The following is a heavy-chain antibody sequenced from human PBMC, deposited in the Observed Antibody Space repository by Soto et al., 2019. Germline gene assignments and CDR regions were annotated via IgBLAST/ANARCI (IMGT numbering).Heavy chain of an antibody. CDR3: VRRDVSATGIDWFDP. J-gene: IGHJ5*02. V-gene: IGHV1-3*01. D-gene: IGHD6-13*01. Sequence: ASVKVSCKASGYTSTSYGIHWVRQAPGQRLEWMGWINAANGDTKYSPKFQGRVTITRDTSASTAYMELDSLRSEETAVYYCVRRDVSATGIDWFDPLGKGPLVAAST. CDR2: INAANGDT. CDR1: GYTSTSYG.